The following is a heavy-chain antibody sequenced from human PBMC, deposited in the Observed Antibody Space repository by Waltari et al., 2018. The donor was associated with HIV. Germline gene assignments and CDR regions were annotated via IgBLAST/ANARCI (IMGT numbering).Heavy chain of an antibody. CDR2: IYYSGST. D-gene: IGHD2-21*02. Sequence: QLQLQESGPGLVKPSETLSLTCTVSGGSISSSSYYWGWIRQPPGKGLEWIGSIYYSGSTYYNPSLKSRVTISVDTSKNQFSLKLSSVTAADTAVYYCARGVVVTATHFDYWGQGTLVTVSS. V-gene: IGHV4-39*07. CDR1: GGSISSSSYY. CDR3: ARGVVVTATHFDY. J-gene: IGHJ4*02.